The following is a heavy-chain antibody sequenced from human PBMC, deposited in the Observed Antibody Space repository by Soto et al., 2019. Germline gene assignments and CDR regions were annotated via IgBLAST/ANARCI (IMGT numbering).Heavy chain of an antibody. V-gene: IGHV3-30-3*01. CDR2: ISYDGSNK. CDR1: GFTFSSYA. D-gene: IGHD6-6*01. Sequence: GGSLRLSCAASGFTFSSYAMHWVRQAPGKGLEWVAVISYDGSNKYYADSVKGRFTISRDNSKNTLYLQMNSLRAEDTAVYYCARAGGAPARPYYFDYWGQGTLVTVSS. CDR3: ARAGGAPARPYYFDY. J-gene: IGHJ4*02.